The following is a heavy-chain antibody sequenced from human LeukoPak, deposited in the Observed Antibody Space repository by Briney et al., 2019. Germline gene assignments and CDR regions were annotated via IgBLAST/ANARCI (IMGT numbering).Heavy chain of an antibody. CDR2: ISSSSSFI. D-gene: IGHD3-16*01. Sequence: PGGSLRLSCAASGFTFSSYSMNWVRQAPGKGLEWVSSISSSSSFIYYADSVKGRLTISRDNAKNTLNLQMNSLRAEDTAVYYCARDGLDRSTSGWGYYMDVWGKGTTVTVSS. CDR3: ARDGLDRSTSGWGYYMDV. V-gene: IGHV3-21*01. CDR1: GFTFSSYS. J-gene: IGHJ6*03.